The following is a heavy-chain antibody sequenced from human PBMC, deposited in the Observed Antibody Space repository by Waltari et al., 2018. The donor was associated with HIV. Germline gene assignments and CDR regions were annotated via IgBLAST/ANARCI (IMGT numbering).Heavy chain of an antibody. D-gene: IGHD2-15*01. CDR2: ISGSGGST. V-gene: IGHV3-23*01. J-gene: IGHJ5*02. Sequence: EVQLLESGGGLVQPGGSLRISCAASGHTFSSYAMSWVRQAPGKGLEWVSGISGSGGSTYYAYSVKCRFTISRDNSKNTLYLQMNSLRAEDTAVYYCAKGGIVVVVAAFNWFDPWGQGTLVTVSS. CDR1: GHTFSSYA. CDR3: AKGGIVVVVAAFNWFDP.